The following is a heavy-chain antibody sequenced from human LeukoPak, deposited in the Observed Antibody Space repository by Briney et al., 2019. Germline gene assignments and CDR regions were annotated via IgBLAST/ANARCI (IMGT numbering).Heavy chain of an antibody. J-gene: IGHJ5*02. V-gene: IGHV4-59*01. CDR3: ARVNPNWFDP. CDR2: ISYSGST. CDR1: GGSISSYY. Sequence: SETLSLTCTVSGGSISSYYWSWIRQPPGQGLEWIGYISYSGSTNYNPSLKSRVTISLDTSKHQFSLKLSSVTAADTAVYYCARVNPNWFDPWGQGTLVTVSS.